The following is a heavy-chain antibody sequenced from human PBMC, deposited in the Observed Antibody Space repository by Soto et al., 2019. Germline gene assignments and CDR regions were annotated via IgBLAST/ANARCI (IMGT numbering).Heavy chain of an antibody. D-gene: IGHD2-15*01. Sequence: PGGSLRLSCAASGFTFTSYAMSWVRQAPGKGLEWVSAITGSGGSTHYADSVKGRFTISRDNSKNTVYLQMNSLRAEDTAVYHCAKGGFSSGGSCYNNWFDPWGQGTLVTVSS. V-gene: IGHV3-23*01. CDR3: AKGGFSSGGSCYNNWFDP. CDR2: ITGSGGST. CDR1: GFTFTSYA. J-gene: IGHJ5*02.